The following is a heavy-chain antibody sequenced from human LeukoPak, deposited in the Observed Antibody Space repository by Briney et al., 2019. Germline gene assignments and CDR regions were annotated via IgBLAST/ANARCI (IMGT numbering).Heavy chain of an antibody. CDR1: GGSISSSSYY. V-gene: IGHV4-39*01. J-gene: IGHJ3*02. D-gene: IGHD3-10*01. CDR3: ARSYGSVYGAFDI. Sequence: KTSETLSLTCTVSGGSISSSSYYWGWIRQPPGKGLEWIGSIYYSGSTYYNPSLKRRVTIPVDTSKHQFSLKLSSVTAADPAVYYCARSYGSVYGAFDIWGQGTMVTVSS. CDR2: IYYSGST.